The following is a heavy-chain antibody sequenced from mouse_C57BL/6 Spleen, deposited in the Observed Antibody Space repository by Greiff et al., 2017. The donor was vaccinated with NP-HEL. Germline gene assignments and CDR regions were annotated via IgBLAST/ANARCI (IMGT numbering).Heavy chain of an antibody. Sequence: EVKLMESGGGLVKPGGSLKLSCAASGFTFSDYGMHWVRQAPEKGLEWVAYISSGSSTIYYADTVKGRFTISRDKAKNTLFLQMTSLRSEDTAMYYCATGLYFDYWGQGTTLTVSS. D-gene: IGHD3-1*01. CDR2: ISSGSSTI. J-gene: IGHJ2*01. CDR3: ATGLYFDY. CDR1: GFTFSDYG. V-gene: IGHV5-17*01.